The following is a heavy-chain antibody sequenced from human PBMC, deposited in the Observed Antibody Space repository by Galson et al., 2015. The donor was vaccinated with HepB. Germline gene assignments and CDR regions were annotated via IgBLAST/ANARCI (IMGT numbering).Heavy chain of an antibody. CDR3: AKDRGGEQLPTGFDY. V-gene: IGHV3-23*01. J-gene: IGHJ4*02. CDR1: GFTFSSYA. D-gene: IGHD6-6*01. Sequence: SLRLSCAASGFTFSSYAMNWVRQAPGKGLEWVSAISGSGGSTYYADSVKGRFTISRDNSKNTLYLQMNSLRAEDTAVYYCAKDRGGEQLPTGFDYWGQGTLVTVSS. CDR2: ISGSGGST.